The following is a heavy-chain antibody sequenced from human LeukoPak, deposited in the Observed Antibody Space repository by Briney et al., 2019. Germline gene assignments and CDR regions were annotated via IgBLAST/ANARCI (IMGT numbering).Heavy chain of an antibody. V-gene: IGHV5-51*01. CDR3: ARSLGTVGATK. J-gene: IGHJ4*02. D-gene: IGHD1-26*01. Sequence: PGEPLKISCKGSGYSFTTYWIGWVRQMPGKGLEWMGIIYPGDSDTRYSPSFQGQVTISADKTIGTAYLQWSSLKASDTALYYCARSLGTVGATKWGQGTLVTVSS. CDR2: IYPGDSDT. CDR1: GYSFTTYW.